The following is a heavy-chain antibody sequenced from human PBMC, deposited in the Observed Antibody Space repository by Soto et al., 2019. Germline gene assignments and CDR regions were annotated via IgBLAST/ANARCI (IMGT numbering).Heavy chain of an antibody. D-gene: IGHD6-19*01. CDR2: ISGTGGST. CDR3: AKVSTPQWLVPDYFFDY. Sequence: EVQVLESGGGLVQPGGSLRLSCAASGFTFSHYAMTWVRQAPGKGLEWVSAISGTGGSTYYADSVKGRFTISRDNSKHTLYLQMNSLRAEDTAVYYCAKVSTPQWLVPDYFFDYWGQGTLVTVSS. CDR1: GFTFSHYA. J-gene: IGHJ4*02. V-gene: IGHV3-23*01.